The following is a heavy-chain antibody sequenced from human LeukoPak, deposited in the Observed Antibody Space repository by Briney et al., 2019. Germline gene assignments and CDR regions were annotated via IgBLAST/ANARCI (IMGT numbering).Heavy chain of an antibody. V-gene: IGHV1-8*01. CDR2: MNPNSGNT. Sequence: ASVKVSCKASGYTCTSYDINWVRQATGQGLEWMGWMNPNSGNTGYAQKFQGRVTMTRNTSISTAYMELSRLRSDDTAVYYCARDLRSSVAARPGDYYYYMDVWGKGTTVTVSS. CDR3: ARDLRSSVAARPGDYYYYMDV. D-gene: IGHD6-6*01. J-gene: IGHJ6*03. CDR1: GYTCTSYD.